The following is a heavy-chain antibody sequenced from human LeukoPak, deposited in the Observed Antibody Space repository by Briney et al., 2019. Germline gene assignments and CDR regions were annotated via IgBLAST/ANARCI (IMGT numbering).Heavy chain of an antibody. CDR2: INHSGST. CDR1: GGSFSGYY. CDR3: ARGRRGDLYYFDY. V-gene: IGHV4-34*01. D-gene: IGHD4-17*01. Sequence: PSETLSLTCAVYGGSFSGYYWSWIRQPPGKGLEWIGEINHSGSTNYNPSLKSRVTISVDTSKNQFSLKLSSVTAADTAVYYCARGRRGDLYYFDYWGQGTLVTVSS. J-gene: IGHJ4*02.